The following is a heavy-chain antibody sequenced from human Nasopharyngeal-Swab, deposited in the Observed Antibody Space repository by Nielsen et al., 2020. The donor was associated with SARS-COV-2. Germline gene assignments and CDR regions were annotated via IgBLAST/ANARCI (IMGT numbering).Heavy chain of an antibody. J-gene: IGHJ3*01. V-gene: IGHV4-59*06. D-gene: IGHD3-10*01. CDR1: GGSISSYY. CDR2: IYYSGST. Sequence: SETLSLTCTVSGGSISSYYWSWIRQHPGKGLEWIGYIYYSGSTYYNPTLKSRITISVDTSQNQFSLKLSSVTAADTAVYYCARIRIPLVWGVKGAFDLWGQGTMVTVSS. CDR3: ARIRIPLVWGVKGAFDL.